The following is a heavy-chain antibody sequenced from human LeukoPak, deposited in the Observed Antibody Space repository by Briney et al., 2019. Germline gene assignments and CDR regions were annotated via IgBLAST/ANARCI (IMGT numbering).Heavy chain of an antibody. CDR3: ARDSFLSGSYDFDY. D-gene: IGHD1-26*01. Sequence: ASVKVSCKASGYTFTSYGISWVRQAPGQGLEWMGWISAYNGNTNYAQKLQGRVTMTTDTSTSTAYMELRSLRSDDTAVYYCARDSFLSGSYDFDYWGQGTLVTVSS. CDR1: GYTFTSYG. CDR2: ISAYNGNT. J-gene: IGHJ4*02. V-gene: IGHV1-18*01.